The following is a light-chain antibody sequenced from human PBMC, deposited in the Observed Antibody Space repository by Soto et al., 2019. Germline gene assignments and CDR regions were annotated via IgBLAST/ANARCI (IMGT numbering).Light chain of an antibody. CDR3: SSYTSSSTYG. V-gene: IGLV2-14*01. J-gene: IGLJ1*01. CDR2: EVR. Sequence: QSVLTQPASVSGSPGQSITISCTGTSSDVGGYTYVSWYQHHPGKAPKLMIYEVRNRPSGVSNRFSGSKSGKTASLTISGLQSEDEADYYCSSYTSSSTYGVGTGTKV. CDR1: SSDVGGYTY.